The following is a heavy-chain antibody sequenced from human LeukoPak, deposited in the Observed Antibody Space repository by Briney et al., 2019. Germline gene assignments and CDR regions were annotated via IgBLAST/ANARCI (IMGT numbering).Heavy chain of an antibody. D-gene: IGHD1-1*01. Sequence: SGTLSLTCAVSGGSINSDDWWSWVRQSPGKGLEWIGAIYHRSGTPTYNPSLKSRVTISVDKSKNQFSLNLSSVTAADTAVYFCAGGGNWRLDPWGQGTLVTVPS. CDR3: AGGGNWRLDP. J-gene: IGHJ5*02. V-gene: IGHV4-4*02. CDR2: IYHRSGTP. CDR1: GGSINSDDW.